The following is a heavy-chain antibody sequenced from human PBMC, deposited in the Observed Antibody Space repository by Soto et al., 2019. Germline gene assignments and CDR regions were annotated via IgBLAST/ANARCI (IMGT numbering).Heavy chain of an antibody. Sequence: PGESLKISCKGSGYSFTSYWIGWVRQMPGKGLEWMGIIYPGDSDTRYSPSFQGQVTISADKSISTAYLQWSSLKASDTAMYYCARGRYGSGSYSRTLDVWGQGTTVTVSS. CDR2: IYPGDSDT. J-gene: IGHJ6*02. V-gene: IGHV5-51*01. D-gene: IGHD3-10*01. CDR1: GYSFTSYW. CDR3: ARGRYGSGSYSRTLDV.